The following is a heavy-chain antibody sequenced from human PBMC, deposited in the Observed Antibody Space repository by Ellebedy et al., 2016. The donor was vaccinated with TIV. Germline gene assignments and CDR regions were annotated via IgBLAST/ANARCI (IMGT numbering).Heavy chain of an antibody. J-gene: IGHJ4*02. CDR2: IKQDGSEQ. CDR1: GFTFSRYW. V-gene: IGHV3-7*03. D-gene: IGHD1-1*01. CDR3: ARKTDTGTSGDY. Sequence: GESLKISCAASGFTFSRYWMSWVRQAPGEGLEWVAQIKQDGSEQYYVDSVKGRFTISRDSSKNTLYLQMNSLRAEDTAMYYCARKTDTGTSGDYWGQGTPVTGSS.